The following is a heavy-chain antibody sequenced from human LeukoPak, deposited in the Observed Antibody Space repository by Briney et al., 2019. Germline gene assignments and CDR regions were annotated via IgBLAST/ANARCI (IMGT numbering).Heavy chain of an antibody. CDR2: LSGHDGLI. J-gene: IGHJ4*02. CDR1: GFTFGTYL. CDR3: VKRNYHENGGYPFDF. Sequence: PGASLRLSCSASGFTFGTYLMSWVRQAPGTGLEWVGTLSGHDGLINYPDSVKGRFTISIDAPDTTLYLQLNNLRAEDTATYYCVKRNYHENGGYPFDFWGQGTLVTVSP. D-gene: IGHD3-22*01. V-gene: IGHV3-23*01.